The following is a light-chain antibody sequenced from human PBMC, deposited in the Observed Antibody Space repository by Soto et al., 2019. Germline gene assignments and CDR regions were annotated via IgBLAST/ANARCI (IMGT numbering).Light chain of an antibody. CDR1: QTINSY. CDR3: QHGGA. Sequence: IQMTPSPSSLSASVGDRVTITCRASQTINSYLHWYQQKPGKAPKLLIYNSSNLQSGVPSRFSGSGFGTEFTLTISTLQPEDFATYYCQHGGAFGPGTKVDIK. CDR2: NSS. J-gene: IGKJ3*01. V-gene: IGKV1-39*01.